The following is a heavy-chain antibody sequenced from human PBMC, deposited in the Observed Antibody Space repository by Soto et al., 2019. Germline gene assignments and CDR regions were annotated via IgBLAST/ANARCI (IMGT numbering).Heavy chain of an antibody. CDR2: SKNKADSYTT. Sequence: EVQLVESGGGLVQPGGSLRLSCAASGFTFSDHYMDWVRQAPVKGLEWVGRSKNKADSYTTEYAASVKGRFTISRDGSKNSLFLQMISMKTEDTAVYYCTVWGSGNDFAAAWGQGILVTVSS. CDR1: GFTFSDHY. CDR3: TVWGSGNDFAAA. J-gene: IGHJ4*02. D-gene: IGHD3-10*01. V-gene: IGHV3-72*01.